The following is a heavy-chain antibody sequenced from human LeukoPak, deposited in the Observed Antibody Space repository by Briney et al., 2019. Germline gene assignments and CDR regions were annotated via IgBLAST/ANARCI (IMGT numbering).Heavy chain of an antibody. CDR3: ARVVTTNGHAFDI. D-gene: IGHD5-18*01. Sequence: ASVKVSCKASGYTFTSYGISWVRQAPGQGLEWMGWISTSNGKTNYAQKFQGSVTMTTDTSTGTAYMELSSLRSEDTAVYYCARVVTTNGHAFDIWGQGTIVTVSS. CDR1: GYTFTSYG. V-gene: IGHV1-18*01. J-gene: IGHJ3*02. CDR2: ISTSNGKT.